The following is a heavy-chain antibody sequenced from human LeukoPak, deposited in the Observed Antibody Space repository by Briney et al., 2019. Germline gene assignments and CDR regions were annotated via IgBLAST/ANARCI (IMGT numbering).Heavy chain of an antibody. V-gene: IGHV3-21*01. CDR3: AKDPIWWNYFDY. Sequence: PGGSLRLSCAASGFTFSSYSMNWVRQAPGKGLEWVSSITRSNYIYYADSVKGRFTISRDNSKNTLYLQMNSLRAEDTAVYYCAKDPIWWNYFDYWGQGTLVTVSS. J-gene: IGHJ4*02. CDR2: ITRSNYI. CDR1: GFTFSSYS. D-gene: IGHD2-8*02.